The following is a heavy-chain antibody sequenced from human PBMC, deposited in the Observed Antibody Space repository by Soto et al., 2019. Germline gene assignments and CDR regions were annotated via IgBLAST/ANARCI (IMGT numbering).Heavy chain of an antibody. CDR3: ARGAHISGVTRCFDP. D-gene: IGHD1-20*01. CDR2: INQYGTT. Sequence: QVQLQQWGAGLLKPSETLSLICAVSGESLSDHYWSWIRQSPGKGLEWIGDINQYGTTNYNPCLKSRVTISADTSKNQFFLRLASVTAADTAIYYCARGAHISGVTRCFDPWGQGTLVTVSS. J-gene: IGHJ5*02. CDR1: GESLSDHY. V-gene: IGHV4-34*01.